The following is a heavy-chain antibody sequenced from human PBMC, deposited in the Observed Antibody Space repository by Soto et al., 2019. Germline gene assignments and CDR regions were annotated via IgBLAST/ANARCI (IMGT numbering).Heavy chain of an antibody. D-gene: IGHD2-21*02. J-gene: IGHJ6*02. CDR3: AREVVTTSYLYYYYGMDV. CDR1: GFTFSSYW. V-gene: IGHV3-74*01. CDR2: INSDGSST. Sequence: EVQLVESGGGLVQPGGSLRLSCAASGFTFSSYWMHWVRQAPGKGLVWVSRINSDGSSTSYADSVKGRFTISRDNAKNKLYRQMNSLRAEDTAVYYCAREVVTTSYLYYYYGMDVWGQGTTVTVSS.